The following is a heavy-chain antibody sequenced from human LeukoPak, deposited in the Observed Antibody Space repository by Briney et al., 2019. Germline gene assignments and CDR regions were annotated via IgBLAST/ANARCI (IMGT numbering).Heavy chain of an antibody. V-gene: IGHV5-51*01. Sequence: GGAPQILSWGSGCSFTSYWNGWGRRLPGKGRVGRGIIYPGDSDTRYSPSFQGQVTISADKSISTAYLQWSSLKASDTAMYYCARLTYDSSGYPYYYYYGMDVWGQGTTVTVSS. D-gene: IGHD3-22*01. CDR1: GCSFTSYW. J-gene: IGHJ6*02. CDR3: ARLTYDSSGYPYYYYYGMDV. CDR2: IYPGDSDT.